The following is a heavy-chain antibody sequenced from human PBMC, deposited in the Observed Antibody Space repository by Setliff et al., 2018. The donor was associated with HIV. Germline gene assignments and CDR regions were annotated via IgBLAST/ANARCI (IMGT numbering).Heavy chain of an antibody. CDR2: IDSDGSDT. D-gene: IGHD3-3*01. CDR1: GFTFSTSG. J-gene: IGHJ4*02. V-gene: IGHV3-74*01. Sequence: GSLRLSCAASGFTFSTSGMNWVRQAPGKGLEWVSRIDSDGSDTNYADSVRGRFTISRDNAKNTVYLQLTSLRAEDTAVYYCARGPQYNFWGGYLGLWGQGTLVTVSS. CDR3: ARGPQYNFWGGYLGL.